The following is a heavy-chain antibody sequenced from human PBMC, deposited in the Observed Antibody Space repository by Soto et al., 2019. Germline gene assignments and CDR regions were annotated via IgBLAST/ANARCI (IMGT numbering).Heavy chain of an antibody. V-gene: IGHV3-30*03. CDR1: GLTFSSYG. CDR2: ISYDGSNK. J-gene: IGHJ4*02. CDR3: AWNIAAAGGAGA. D-gene: IGHD6-13*01. Sequence: QVQLVESGGGVVQPGRSLRLSCAASGLTFSSYGMHWVRQAPGKGLEWVAVISYDGSNKYYADSVKGRFTISRDNSKNTLYLQMNSLRAEDTAVYYCAWNIAAAGGAGAWGQGTLVTVSS.